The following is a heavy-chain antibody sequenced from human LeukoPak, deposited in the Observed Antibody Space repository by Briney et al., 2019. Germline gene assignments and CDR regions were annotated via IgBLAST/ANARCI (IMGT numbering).Heavy chain of an antibody. J-gene: IGHJ4*02. CDR1: GGSISSYY. Sequence: SETLSLTCTVSGGSISSYYCSWIRQPPGKGLEWIGYISYSGSTDYNPSLKSRVTMSIDTSKNQFSLRLSSVSAADTAVYYCASAEPRGIIWYPYWGQGTLVTVSS. CDR2: ISYSGST. V-gene: IGHV4-59*01. CDR3: ASAEPRGIIWYPY. D-gene: IGHD6-13*01.